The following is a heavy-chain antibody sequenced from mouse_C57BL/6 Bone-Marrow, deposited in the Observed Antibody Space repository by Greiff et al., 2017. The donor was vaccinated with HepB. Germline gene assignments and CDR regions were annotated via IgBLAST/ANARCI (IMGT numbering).Heavy chain of an antibody. V-gene: IGHV1-50*01. J-gene: IGHJ2*01. Sequence: VQLQQPGAELVKPGASVKLSCKASGYTFTSYWMQWVKQRPGQGLEWIGEIDPSDRYTNYNQKFKGKATLTVDTSASTAYMQLSSLTSEDSAVYYCARSVTTVVAHYFDYWGQGTTLTVSS. CDR3: ARSVTTVVAHYFDY. CDR1: GYTFTSYW. D-gene: IGHD1-1*01. CDR2: IDPSDRYT.